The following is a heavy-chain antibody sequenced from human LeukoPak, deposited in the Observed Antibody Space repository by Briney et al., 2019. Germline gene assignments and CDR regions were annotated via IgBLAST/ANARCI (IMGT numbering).Heavy chain of an antibody. CDR3: ARDETGTTSDY. CDR1: GFTFSSYS. J-gene: IGHJ4*02. Sequence: RGSLRLSCAASGFTFSSYSMNWARQAPGKGLECVSSISSSSSYIYYADSVKGRFTISRDNAKNSLYLQLNSLRAEDTAVYYCARDETGTTSDYWGQGTLVTVSS. D-gene: IGHD1-1*01. CDR2: ISSSSSYI. V-gene: IGHV3-21*01.